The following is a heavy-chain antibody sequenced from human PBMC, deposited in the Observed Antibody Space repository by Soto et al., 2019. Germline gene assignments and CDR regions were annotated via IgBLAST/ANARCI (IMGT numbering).Heavy chain of an antibody. Sequence: VASVKVSCKASGYTFTSYGISWVRQAPGQGLEWMGWISAYNGNTNYAQKLQGRVTMTTDTSTSTAYMELRSLRSDDTAVYYCAREGYCSSTSCLKATYYYYYMDVWGKGTTVTVSS. D-gene: IGHD2-2*01. CDR2: ISAYNGNT. CDR3: AREGYCSSTSCLKATYYYYYMDV. J-gene: IGHJ6*03. V-gene: IGHV1-18*01. CDR1: GYTFTSYG.